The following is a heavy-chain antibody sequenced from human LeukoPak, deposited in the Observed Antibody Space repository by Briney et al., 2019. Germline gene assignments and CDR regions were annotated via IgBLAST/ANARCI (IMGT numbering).Heavy chain of an antibody. Sequence: ASVKVPFKASGYTFTSYGISWVRQAPGQGLEWMGLISAYNGNTNYAQKLQGRVTMTTDTSTSTAYMELRSLRSDDTAVYYCARDRSGSGYVVYWGQGTLVTVSS. J-gene: IGHJ4*02. CDR1: GYTFTSYG. CDR2: ISAYNGNT. V-gene: IGHV1-18*01. D-gene: IGHD3-22*01. CDR3: ARDRSGSGYVVY.